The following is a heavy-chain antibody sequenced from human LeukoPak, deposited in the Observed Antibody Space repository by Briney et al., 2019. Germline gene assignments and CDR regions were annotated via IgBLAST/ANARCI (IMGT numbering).Heavy chain of an antibody. D-gene: IGHD3-10*01. CDR1: GGSFSGYY. CDR3: ARGSGWFGELLFDY. Sequence: SETLSLTCAVYGGSFSGYYWSWIRQPPGKGLEWIGEINHSGSTNYNPSLKSRVTISVDTSKNQFSLKLSSVTAADTAVYYCARGSGWFGELLFDYWGQGTLVAVSS. CDR2: INHSGST. J-gene: IGHJ4*02. V-gene: IGHV4-34*01.